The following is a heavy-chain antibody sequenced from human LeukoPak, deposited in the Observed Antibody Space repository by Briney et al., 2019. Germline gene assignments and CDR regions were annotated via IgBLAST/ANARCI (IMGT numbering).Heavy chain of an antibody. CDR1: GGSISSGGYY. CDR2: IYYSGRN. J-gene: IGHJ4*02. CDR3: AAGLGSYPNFDY. Sequence: PSQTLSLTCTVSGGSISSGGYYWSWIRQHPGKGLEWIGYIYYSGRNYYNPSLKSRVTTSVDTSKNQFSLKLSSVTAADTAVYYCAAGLGSYPNFDYWGQGTLVTVSS. V-gene: IGHV4-31*03. D-gene: IGHD3-10*01.